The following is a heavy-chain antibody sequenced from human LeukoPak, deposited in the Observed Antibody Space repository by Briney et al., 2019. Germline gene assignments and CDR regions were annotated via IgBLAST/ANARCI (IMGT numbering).Heavy chain of an antibody. V-gene: IGHV3-30*02. CDR1: GFTFSSYG. CDR3: GERNYNILPGPQNWFDP. J-gene: IGHJ5*02. D-gene: IGHD3-9*01. CDR2: IRYDGSNK. Sequence: PGGSLRLSCAASGFTFSSYGMHWVRQAPGKGLEWVAFIRYDGSNKYYADSVKGRFTISRDNSKNTLYLQMNSLRAEDTDVYYCGERNYNILPGPQNWFDPGGQGTLATVSS.